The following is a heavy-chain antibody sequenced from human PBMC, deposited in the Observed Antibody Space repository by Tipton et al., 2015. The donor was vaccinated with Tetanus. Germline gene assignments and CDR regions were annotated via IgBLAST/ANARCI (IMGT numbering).Heavy chain of an antibody. J-gene: IGHJ4*02. Sequence: SLRLSCAASGFIFSSYGIHWVRQAPGKGLECVAVSWYDGTDKYYADSVKGRFTISRDNSKNTLYLQMNSRRAEDTAVYYCAREADCSGGSCFSGDFDNWGQGTQVTVSS. CDR2: SWYDGTDK. CDR1: GFIFSSYG. V-gene: IGHV3-33*01. CDR3: AREADCSGGSCFSGDFDN. D-gene: IGHD2-15*01.